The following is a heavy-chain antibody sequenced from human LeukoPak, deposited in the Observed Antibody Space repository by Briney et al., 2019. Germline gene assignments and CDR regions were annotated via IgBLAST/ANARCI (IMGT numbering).Heavy chain of an antibody. J-gene: IGHJ3*02. V-gene: IGHV1-58*01. Sequence: ASVKVSCKASGFTFTSSAVQWVRQARGQRLEWIGWIVVGSGNTNYAQKFQERVTITRDMSTSTAYMELSSLRSEDTAVYYCAAEGPPAVAGEGGAFDIWGQGTVVTVSS. D-gene: IGHD6-19*01. CDR1: GFTFTSSA. CDR3: AAEGPPAVAGEGGAFDI. CDR2: IVVGSGNT.